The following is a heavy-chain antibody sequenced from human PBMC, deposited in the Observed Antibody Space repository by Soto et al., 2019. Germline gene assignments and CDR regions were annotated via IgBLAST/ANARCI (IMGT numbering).Heavy chain of an antibody. V-gene: IGHV3-21*01. CDR3: AREDYGDPETNHYYYGMDV. CDR1: GFTVSSNY. J-gene: IGHJ6*02. D-gene: IGHD4-17*01. CDR2: ISSSSTAI. Sequence: GGSLRLSCAASGFTVSSNYMSWVRQAPGKGLEWVSSISSSSTAIFYGDSVKGRFIISRDNAENSLYLQMNSLRAEDTAVYYCAREDYGDPETNHYYYGMDVWGQGTTGTVSS.